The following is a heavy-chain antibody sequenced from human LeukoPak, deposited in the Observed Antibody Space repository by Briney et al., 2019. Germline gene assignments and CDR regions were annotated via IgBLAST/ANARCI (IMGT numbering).Heavy chain of an antibody. CDR1: GCSISSSSYY. CDR3: ARDGYHPIDY. J-gene: IGHJ4*02. Sequence: SETLSLTCTGSGCSISSSSYYWVWLRQPPGKGLEWIGSIYYSGSTYYSPSLKSRVTISVGTSKNQFSLKLSSVTAADTDVYYCARDGYHPIDYWGQGTLVTVSS. V-gene: IGHV4-39*02. D-gene: IGHD5-12*01. CDR2: IYYSGST.